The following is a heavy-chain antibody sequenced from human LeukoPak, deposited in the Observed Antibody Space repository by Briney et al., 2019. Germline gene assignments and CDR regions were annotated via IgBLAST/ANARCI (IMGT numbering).Heavy chain of an antibody. CDR2: IIPILGIA. D-gene: IGHD5-12*01. CDR3: TTAGDIVATWP. V-gene: IGHV1-69*04. CDR1: GGTFSSYA. Sequence: ASVKVSCKASGGTFSSYAISWVRQAPGQGLEWMGRIIPILGIANYAQKFQGRVTITADKSTSTAYMELSSLRSEDTAVYYCTTAGDIVATWPWGQGTLVTVSS. J-gene: IGHJ5*02.